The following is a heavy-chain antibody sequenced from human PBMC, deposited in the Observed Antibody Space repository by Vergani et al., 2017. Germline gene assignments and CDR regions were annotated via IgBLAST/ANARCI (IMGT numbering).Heavy chain of an antibody. D-gene: IGHD3-10*01. J-gene: IGHJ4*02. Sequence: QVQLVQSGAEVKKPGASVEVSCKASGYTFTGYYMHWVRQAPGQGLEWMGWINPNSGGTNYAQKFQGRVTMTRDTSISTAYMELSRLRSDDTAVYYCARVXYYGSGSYYPYFDYWGQGTLVTVSS. CDR2: INPNSGGT. V-gene: IGHV1-2*02. CDR3: ARVXYYGSGSYYPYFDY. CDR1: GYTFTGYY.